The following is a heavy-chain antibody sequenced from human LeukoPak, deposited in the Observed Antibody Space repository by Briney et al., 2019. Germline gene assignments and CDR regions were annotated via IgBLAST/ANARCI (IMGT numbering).Heavy chain of an antibody. CDR2: ISSSSSTI. CDR1: GFTFSSYS. Sequence: GGSLRLSCAASGFTFSSYSMNWVRQAPGKGLEWVSYISSSSSTIYYADSVKGRFTISRDNAKNSLYLQMNSLRAEDTAVYYCAREWGIVATAYFDYWGQGTLVTVSS. V-gene: IGHV3-48*04. CDR3: AREWGIVATAYFDY. D-gene: IGHD5-12*01. J-gene: IGHJ4*02.